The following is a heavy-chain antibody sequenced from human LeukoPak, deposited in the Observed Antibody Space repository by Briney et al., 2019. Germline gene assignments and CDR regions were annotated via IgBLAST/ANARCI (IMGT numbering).Heavy chain of an antibody. Sequence: GGSLRLSCAASGFTFRNYLMHWVRQAPGKGLVWVSRVKGDGSFTDYADSVKGRFTISRDNAKNTLYLQMYSLRAEDTAAYYCVRDGDDYNFDYWGQGSLVTVSS. J-gene: IGHJ4*02. CDR3: VRDGDDYNFDY. CDR1: GFTFRNYL. D-gene: IGHD5-24*01. V-gene: IGHV3-74*01. CDR2: VKGDGSFT.